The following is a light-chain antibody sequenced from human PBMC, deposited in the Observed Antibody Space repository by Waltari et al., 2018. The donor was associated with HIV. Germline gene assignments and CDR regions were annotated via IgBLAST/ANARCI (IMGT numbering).Light chain of an antibody. V-gene: IGLV1-40*01. CDR2: GNS. J-gene: IGLJ1*01. CDR1: SSNIGAGYD. CDR3: QSYDSSLSAYV. Sequence: QSVLTQPPSVSAAPGQRVTISCTGSSSNIGAGYDVHWYHQLPGTAPKLLIYGNSNRPSGVPDRFSGSKSGTSASLAITGLQAEDEADYYCQSYDSSLSAYVFGTGTKVTVL.